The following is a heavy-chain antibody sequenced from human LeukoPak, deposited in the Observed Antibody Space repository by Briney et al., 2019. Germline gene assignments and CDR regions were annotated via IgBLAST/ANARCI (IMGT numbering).Heavy chain of an antibody. CDR3: ATEYGSSWSYWYFDL. CDR2: IYSSGST. V-gene: IGHV4-61*02. Sequence: SETLSLTCTVSGGSIYSGSYYWSWIRQPAGKGLEWIGRIYSSGSTKYHPSLKGRVTMSVDTSKNQFSLNLTSATAADTAVYYCATEYGSSWSYWYFDLWGRGTLVTVSS. D-gene: IGHD6-13*01. J-gene: IGHJ2*01. CDR1: GGSIYSGSYY.